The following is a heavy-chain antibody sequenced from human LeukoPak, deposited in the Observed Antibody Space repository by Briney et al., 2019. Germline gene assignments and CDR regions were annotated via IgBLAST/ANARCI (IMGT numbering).Heavy chain of an antibody. V-gene: IGHV3-30*18. CDR2: ISYDESNK. CDR1: GFTFSSYG. Sequence: GGSLRLSCAASGFTFSSYGMHWVRQAPGKGLEWVAVISYDESNKYYADSVKGRFTISRENSKHTLYLQMNSLRAEDTAVYYCSKGSIGYYYMDVWGKGTTVTVSS. J-gene: IGHJ6*03. D-gene: IGHD6-6*01. CDR3: SKGSIGYYYMDV.